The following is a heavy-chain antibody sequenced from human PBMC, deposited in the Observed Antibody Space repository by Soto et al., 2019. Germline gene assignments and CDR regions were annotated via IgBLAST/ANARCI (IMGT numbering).Heavy chain of an antibody. Sequence: GGSLGVSCAVSGFTLSDYYMSWIRQAPGKGLEWVSHISSRGSSIYYADSVKGRFTISRDNAKNSLYLQMNGLRAEDTAVYYCARGYYDFWSGYYISPYGMDVWGQGTTVTVSS. D-gene: IGHD3-3*01. J-gene: IGHJ6*02. CDR2: ISSRGSSI. V-gene: IGHV3-11*01. CDR3: ARGYYDFWSGYYISPYGMDV. CDR1: GFTLSDYY.